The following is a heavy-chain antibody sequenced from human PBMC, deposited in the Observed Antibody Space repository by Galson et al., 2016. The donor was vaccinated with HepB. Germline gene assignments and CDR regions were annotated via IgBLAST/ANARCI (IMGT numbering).Heavy chain of an antibody. V-gene: IGHV3-7*03. CDR1: GFTFSSYW. CDR3: AGGPGWTEDY. J-gene: IGHJ4*02. CDR2: INKDGSEI. Sequence: SLRLSCAASGFTFSSYWMNWVRQAPGKGLQWVANINKDGSEINYVDSLKGRFTISRDNAKNSLYLQMNSLRAEDTAVYYCAGGPGWTEDYWGQGTPVTVSS. D-gene: IGHD2-15*01.